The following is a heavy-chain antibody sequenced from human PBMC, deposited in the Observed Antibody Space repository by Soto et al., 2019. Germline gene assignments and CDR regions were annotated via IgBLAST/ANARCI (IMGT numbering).Heavy chain of an antibody. CDR2: ISSSSSTI. CDR1: GFTFSSHT. CDR3: ARGHSSSWYYFDY. D-gene: IGHD6-13*01. Sequence: EVQLVESGGGLVQPGGSLRLSCAASGFTFSSHTMNWVRQAPGKGLEWVSHISSSSSTIYYADSVKGRFTISRDNAKNSLYLQMNSLRDEDTAVYYCARGHSSSWYYFDYWGQGTLVTVSS. J-gene: IGHJ4*02. V-gene: IGHV3-48*02.